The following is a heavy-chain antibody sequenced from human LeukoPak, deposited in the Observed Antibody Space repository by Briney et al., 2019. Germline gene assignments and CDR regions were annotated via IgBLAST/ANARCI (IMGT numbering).Heavy chain of an antibody. CDR2: ISSSGSTI. CDR1: GFTFSSYS. Sequence: GGSLRLSCAASGFTFSSYSMNWVRQAPGKGLEWVSYISSSGSTIYYADSVKGRFTISRDNAKNSLYLQMNSLRAEDTAVYYCARIAMVNPAYYYYYMDVWGKGTTVTISS. J-gene: IGHJ6*03. V-gene: IGHV3-48*04. CDR3: ARIAMVNPAYYYYYMDV. D-gene: IGHD5-18*01.